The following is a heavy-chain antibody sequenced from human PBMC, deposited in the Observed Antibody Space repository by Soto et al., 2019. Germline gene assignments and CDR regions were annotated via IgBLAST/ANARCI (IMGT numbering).Heavy chain of an antibody. CDR3: YGTSSHQWYYMDV. D-gene: IGHD1-7*01. Sequence: PSQTLSLTCVISGDSVSSNSAAWNWIRQSPSRGLEWLGRTYYRSRWYNDYAVSVKSRITVNPDTSKNQFSLHLNSVTPEDTAVYYCYGTSSHQWYYMDVWGKGTTVTVSS. CDR1: GDSVSSNSAA. CDR2: TYYRSRWYN. J-gene: IGHJ6*03. V-gene: IGHV6-1*01.